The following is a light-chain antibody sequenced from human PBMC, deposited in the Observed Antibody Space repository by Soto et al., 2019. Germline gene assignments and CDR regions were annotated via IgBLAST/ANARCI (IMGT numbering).Light chain of an antibody. J-gene: IGKJ5*01. CDR1: QSVSSY. Sequence: IVLTQSPASLSLSPWERATFSCRASQSVSSYLAWYQQKPGQAPRLLIYDASNRATGIPARFSGSGSGTDFTLTISSLEPEDFAVYYCQQRSNWPPTFGQGTRLEI. V-gene: IGKV3-11*01. CDR3: QQRSNWPPT. CDR2: DAS.